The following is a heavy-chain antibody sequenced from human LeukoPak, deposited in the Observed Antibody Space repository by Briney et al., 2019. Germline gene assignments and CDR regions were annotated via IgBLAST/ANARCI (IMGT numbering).Heavy chain of an antibody. CDR3: ARSYYGSGSYFPSPWGGYFDY. V-gene: IGHV1-69*04. CDR1: GGTFSSYA. Sequence: SVKVSCKASGGTFSSYAISWVRQAPGQGLEWMGRIIPILGIANYAQKFQGRVTITADKSTSTAYMELSSLRSEDAAVYYCARSYYGSGSYFPSPWGGYFDYWGQGTLVTVSS. CDR2: IIPILGIA. J-gene: IGHJ4*02. D-gene: IGHD3-10*01.